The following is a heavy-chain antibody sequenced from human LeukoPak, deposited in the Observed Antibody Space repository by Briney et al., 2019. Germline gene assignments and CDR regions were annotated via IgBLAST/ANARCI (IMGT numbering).Heavy chain of an antibody. CDR2: IIPIFGTA. Sequence: SVKVSCKASGGTFSSYAISWVRQAPGQGLEWMGGIIPIFGTANYAQKFQGRVTITTDESTGTAYMELSSLRSEDTAVYYCARSSGWLQFNWFDPWGQGTLVTVSS. D-gene: IGHD5-24*01. CDR3: ARSSGWLQFNWFDP. V-gene: IGHV1-69*05. J-gene: IGHJ5*02. CDR1: GGTFSSYA.